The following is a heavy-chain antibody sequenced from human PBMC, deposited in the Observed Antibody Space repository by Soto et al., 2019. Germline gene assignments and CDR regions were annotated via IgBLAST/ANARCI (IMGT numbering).Heavy chain of an antibody. J-gene: IGHJ3*02. CDR2: ILPIFGTA. D-gene: IGHD4-17*01. V-gene: IGHV1-69*14. Sequence: QVLLVQSGAEMKKPGSSVKVSCKASGGTFSTSSINWVRQAPGQRPEWMGNILPIFGTADYAQKFQGRVTISADKSTNTAYLGLRSLLSEDTAVSYSARGHEYGGNSDAFDIWGQGTGVTVSS. CDR3: ARGHEYGGNSDAFDI. CDR1: GGTFSTSS.